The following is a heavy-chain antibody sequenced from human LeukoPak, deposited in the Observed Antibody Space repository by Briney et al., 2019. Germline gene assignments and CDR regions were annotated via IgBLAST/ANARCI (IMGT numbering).Heavy chain of an antibody. CDR2: ISYDGSNK. CDR3: ARDKYSSSWYDGFDY. J-gene: IGHJ4*02. D-gene: IGHD6-13*01. V-gene: IGHV3-30-3*01. CDR1: GFTFSSYA. Sequence: GRSLRLSCAASGFTFSSYAMHWVRQAPGKGLEWVAVISYDGSNKYYADSVKGRFTISRDNSKNTLYLQMNSLRAEDTAVYYCARDKYSSSWYDGFDYWGQGTLVTVSS.